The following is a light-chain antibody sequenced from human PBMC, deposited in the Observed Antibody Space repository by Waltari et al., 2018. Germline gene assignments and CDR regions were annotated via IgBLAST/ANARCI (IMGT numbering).Light chain of an antibody. V-gene: IGLV2-23*02. CDR2: AVS. CDR1: ISDVGNYKR. Sequence: QSALTPPASVFGSPGQSITISCTGTISDVGNYKRVSWYQQHPGKAPKLMIYAVSKRPSGVSDRFSGSKSGDMASLTISGLQPEDEAEYFCSSYAGSSKGVFGGGTKVTVL. CDR3: SSYAGSSKGV. J-gene: IGLJ2*01.